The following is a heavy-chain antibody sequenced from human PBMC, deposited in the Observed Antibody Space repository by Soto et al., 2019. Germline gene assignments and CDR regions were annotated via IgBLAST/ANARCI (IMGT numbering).Heavy chain of an antibody. D-gene: IGHD4-17*01. Sequence: GGSLRLSCAASGFTFDDYTMHWVRQAPGKGLEWVSLISWDGGSTYYADSVKGRFTISRDNSKNSLYLQMNSLRTEDTALYYCAKDRRGNDYGDSDAFDIWGQGTMVTVSS. V-gene: IGHV3-43*01. CDR3: AKDRRGNDYGDSDAFDI. CDR2: ISWDGGST. J-gene: IGHJ3*02. CDR1: GFTFDDYT.